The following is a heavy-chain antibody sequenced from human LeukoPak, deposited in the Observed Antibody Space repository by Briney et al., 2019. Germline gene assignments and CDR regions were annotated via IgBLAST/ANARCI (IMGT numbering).Heavy chain of an antibody. CDR1: GGSISGGSHY. Sequence: NPSETLSLTCTVSGGSISGGSHYWTWIRQPAGKGLEWIGRVHAGGSTDFNPSLKTRVSISLDTSKSQFTLKVNSVTAADTAVYYCARGYTYGHGAMFDYWGQGTLVTVSP. J-gene: IGHJ4*02. CDR2: VHAGGST. V-gene: IGHV4-61*02. CDR3: ARGYTYGHGAMFDY. D-gene: IGHD5-18*01.